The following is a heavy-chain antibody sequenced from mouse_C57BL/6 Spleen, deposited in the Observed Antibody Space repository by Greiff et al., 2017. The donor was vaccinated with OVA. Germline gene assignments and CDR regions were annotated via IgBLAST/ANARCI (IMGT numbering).Heavy chain of an antibody. CDR2: IYPSDSAT. V-gene: IGHV1-61*01. Sequence: QVQLQQPGAELVRPGSSVKLSCKASGYTFTSYWMDWVKQRPGQGLEWIGNIYPSDSATHYNQKFKDKATLTVDKSSSTAYMQLSSLTSEDSAVYYCARDYYTPGVDYWGQGTSVTVSS. CDR1: GYTFTSYW. D-gene: IGHD2-12*01. CDR3: ARDYYTPGVDY. J-gene: IGHJ4*01.